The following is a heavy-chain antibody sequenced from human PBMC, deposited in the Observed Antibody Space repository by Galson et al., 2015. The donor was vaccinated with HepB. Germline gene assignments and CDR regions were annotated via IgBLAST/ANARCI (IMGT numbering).Heavy chain of an antibody. J-gene: IGHJ4*02. Sequence: SETLSLTCTVSGGSISSSSYYWGWIRQPPGKGLEWIGSIYYSGSTYYNPSLKSRVTISVDTSKNQFSLKLSSVTAADTAVYYCARLYDSSGYYYYFDYWGQGTLVTVSS. V-gene: IGHV4-39*07. CDR2: IYYSGST. CDR1: GGSISSSSYY. CDR3: ARLYDSSGYYYYFDY. D-gene: IGHD3-22*01.